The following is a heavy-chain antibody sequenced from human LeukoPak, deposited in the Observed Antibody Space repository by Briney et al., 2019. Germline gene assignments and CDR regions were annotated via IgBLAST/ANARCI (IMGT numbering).Heavy chain of an antibody. Sequence: GGSLRLSCAASGFTVSSNYMSWVRQAPGKGLEWVSVIYSGGSTYYADSVKGRFTISRDNSKNTLYLQMNSLRAEDTAVYYCAREVSGSATRFDYWGQGTLVTVSS. J-gene: IGHJ4*02. CDR3: AREVSGSATRFDY. CDR2: IYSGGST. D-gene: IGHD2-15*01. CDR1: GFTVSSNY. V-gene: IGHV3-53*01.